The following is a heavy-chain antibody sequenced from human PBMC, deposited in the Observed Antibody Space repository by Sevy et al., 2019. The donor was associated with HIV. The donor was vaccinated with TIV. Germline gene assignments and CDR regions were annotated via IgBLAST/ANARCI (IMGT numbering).Heavy chain of an antibody. V-gene: IGHV3-7*01. J-gene: IGHJ2*01. CDR3: GSGLMRYFDL. D-gene: IGHD3-10*01. CDR1: GFTSRSYW. Sequence: GGSLRLSCAASGFTSRSYWMSWVRQAPGKGLEWVANIKQDGVDKNYVDSVKGRFTVSRDNAKNLLYLQMNSLRVEDTAVYYCGSGLMRYFDLWGRGTLVTVSS. CDR2: IKQDGVDK.